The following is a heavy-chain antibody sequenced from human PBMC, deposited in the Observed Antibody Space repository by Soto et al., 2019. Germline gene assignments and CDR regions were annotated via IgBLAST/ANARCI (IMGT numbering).Heavy chain of an antibody. CDR2: IWYDGSNE. D-gene: IGHD6-19*01. V-gene: IGHV3-33*01. J-gene: IGHJ6*02. Sequence: QVQLVESGGGVVQPGRSLRRSCAASGFIFSNFGMHWVRQAPGKGLEWVAVIWYDGSNEYYADSVKGRFTISKDNSKNTLYLQMNSLRAEDTAVYYCARDDIPGRAVATYGMDVWGQGTTVTVSS. CDR1: GFIFSNFG. CDR3: ARDDIPGRAVATYGMDV.